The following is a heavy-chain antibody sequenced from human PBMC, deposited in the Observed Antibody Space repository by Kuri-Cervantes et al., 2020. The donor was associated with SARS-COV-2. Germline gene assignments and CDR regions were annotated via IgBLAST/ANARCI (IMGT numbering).Heavy chain of an antibody. J-gene: IGHJ3*02. CDR1: GYTFTSYA. Sequence: ASVKVSCKASGYTFTSYAMRWVRQAPGQGLEWMGWISAYNGNTIYAQKFQGRVTMTTDTSTSTAYMELRSLRSDDTAVYYCARAGSLLLWFGEQGFDIWGQGTMVTVSS. D-gene: IGHD3-10*01. V-gene: IGHV1-18*01. CDR2: ISAYNGNT. CDR3: ARAGSLLLWFGEQGFDI.